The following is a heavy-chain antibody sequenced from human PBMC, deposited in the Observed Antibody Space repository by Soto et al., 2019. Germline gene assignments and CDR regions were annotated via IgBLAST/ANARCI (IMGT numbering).Heavy chain of an antibody. J-gene: IGHJ5*02. V-gene: IGHV3-23*01. Sequence: GGSLRLSCAASGFTFSSYSMNWVRQAPGKGREWVSAISGSARSTYYADSAKGRFTTAGNNSKTALYQQMNSLRADDTTVYYGAKVGRRVPWIDPWGQGTMVTVSS. CDR1: GFTFSSYS. CDR2: ISGSARST. D-gene: IGHD2-15*01. CDR3: AKVGRRVPWIDP.